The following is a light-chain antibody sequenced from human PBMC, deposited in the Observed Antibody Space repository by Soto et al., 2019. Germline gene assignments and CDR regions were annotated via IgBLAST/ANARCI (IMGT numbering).Light chain of an antibody. Sequence: QSALTQPASVSGSPGQSITISCTGTSSDVGGYKYVSWYQQHPGKAPKLMIYDVSARPSGVSNRFSGSKSGNTASLTISGLQAEDEADYYCSSYTSSTTLIFGAGTKLTVL. CDR3: SSYTSSTTLI. CDR2: DVS. CDR1: SSDVGGYKY. J-gene: IGLJ2*01. V-gene: IGLV2-14*01.